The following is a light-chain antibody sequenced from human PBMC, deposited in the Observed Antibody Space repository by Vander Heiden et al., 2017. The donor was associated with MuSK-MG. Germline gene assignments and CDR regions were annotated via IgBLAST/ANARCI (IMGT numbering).Light chain of an antibody. CDR2: AAS. J-gene: IGKJ1*01. CDR3: QQSYSTPRT. Sequence: DIQMTQSPSSLSASVGDRVTITCRASRSISSYGNRNPQKPGKAPKLLIYAASSLQSGVPARCSGSGSRTDFTDNISSLQPEDFATYYGQQSYSTPRTFGQGTKVEIK. V-gene: IGKV1-39*01. CDR1: RSISSY.